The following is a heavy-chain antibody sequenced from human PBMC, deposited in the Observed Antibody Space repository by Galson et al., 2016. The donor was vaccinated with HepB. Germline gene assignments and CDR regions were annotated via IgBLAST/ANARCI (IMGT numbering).Heavy chain of an antibody. CDR2: IYHSGST. D-gene: IGHD6-13*01. Sequence: ETLSLTCAVSGYSISSGYYWGWIRQPPGKGLEWIGSIYHSGSTYYNPSLKSRVTISVATSKNQFSLKLSSVTAADTAVYYCARGIAAAGTGLDYWAREPWSPSP. CDR1: GYSISSGYY. J-gene: IGHJ4*02. V-gene: IGHV4-38-2*01. CDR3: ARGIAAAGTGLDY.